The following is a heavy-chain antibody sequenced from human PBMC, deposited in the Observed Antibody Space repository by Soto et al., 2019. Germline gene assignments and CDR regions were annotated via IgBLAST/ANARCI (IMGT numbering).Heavy chain of an antibody. V-gene: IGHV1-18*01. J-gene: IGHJ6*02. CDR1: GYTFSTSG. D-gene: IGHD2-15*01. Sequence: QVQLVQSGAEVRKPGASVKVSCKASGYTFSTSGMSWLRQAPGQGLEWLGWISTYNGDTNDAPKFQDRVTMTSETSTRTVYMELRSLRADDTAVYYCARSGAAPYNYYGMDVWSQGTRVTVSS. CDR3: ARSGAAPYNYYGMDV. CDR2: ISTYNGDT.